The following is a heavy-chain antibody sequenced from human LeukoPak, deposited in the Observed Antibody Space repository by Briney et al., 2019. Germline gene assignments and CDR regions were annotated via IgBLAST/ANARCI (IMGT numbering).Heavy chain of an antibody. CDR2: ISAYNGNT. CDR3: ARDRTLGSGSPDDY. Sequence: SVKVSCKASGYHFPSYGISWVRPAPGQGLEWMGWISAYNGNTNYSQKLQGRGTMTTDTSTSTAYMELRSLRSDDTAVYYCARDRTLGSGSPDDYWGQGTLVTISS. J-gene: IGHJ4*02. CDR1: GYHFPSYG. V-gene: IGHV1-18*01. D-gene: IGHD3-10*01.